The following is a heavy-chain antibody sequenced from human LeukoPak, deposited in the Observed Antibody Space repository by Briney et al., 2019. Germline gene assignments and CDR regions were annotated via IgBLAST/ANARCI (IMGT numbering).Heavy chain of an antibody. CDR3: ARGPYSYDSSGCFDC. V-gene: IGHV4-4*07. Sequence: PSYSPSLTCSRAGDSFRCRYWRCHRQTAGKGLEWIGRIYTSGSSNYNPSLKSRVTISVDTSKNQFSLRLNSVTATDTAMYYCARGPYSYDSSGCFDCWGQRVLVSVSS. D-gene: IGHD3-22*01. J-gene: IGHJ4*02. CDR2: IYTSGSS. CDR1: GDSFRCRY.